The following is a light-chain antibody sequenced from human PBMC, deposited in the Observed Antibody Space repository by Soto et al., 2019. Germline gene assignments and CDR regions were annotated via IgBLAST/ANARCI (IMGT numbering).Light chain of an antibody. CDR3: QQSYSTLVT. CDR2: GAS. Sequence: IQITHSPSSLSASIGDTVTITCRGSQSIRTYLIWYQQKSGKAPKVLISGASSLQSGVPSRFTGTGSGTHFTLTISSLQPEDFATYYCQQSYSTLVTLGQGTKVDIK. J-gene: IGKJ1*01. CDR1: QSIRTY. V-gene: IGKV1-39*01.